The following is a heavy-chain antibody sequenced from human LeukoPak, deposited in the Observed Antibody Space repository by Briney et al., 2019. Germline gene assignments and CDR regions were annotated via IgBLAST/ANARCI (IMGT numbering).Heavy chain of an antibody. D-gene: IGHD4-17*01. CDR3: ARGPIRPGDY. J-gene: IGHJ4*02. Sequence: ASVKVSCKASGGTFSSYAISWVRQAPGQGLEWMGIINPSGGSTSYAQKFQGRVTMTRDTSTSTVYMELSSLRSEDTAVYYCARGPIRPGDYWGQGTLVTVSS. CDR1: GGTFSSYA. V-gene: IGHV1-46*01. CDR2: INPSGGST.